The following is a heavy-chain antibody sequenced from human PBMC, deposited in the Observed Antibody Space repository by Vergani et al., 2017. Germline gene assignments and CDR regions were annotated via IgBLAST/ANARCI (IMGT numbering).Heavy chain of an antibody. CDR1: GYTFTSYA. V-gene: IGHV7-4-1*02. D-gene: IGHD1-7*01. CDR3: ARTLADNWNYDLYYFDY. CDR2: INTNTGNP. Sequence: QVQLVQSRSELKKPGASVKVSCKASGYTFTSYAMNWVRQAPGQGLEWMGWINTNTGNPTYAQGFTGRFVFSLDTSVSTAYLQISSLKAEDTAVYYCARTLADNWNYDLYYFDYWGQGTLVTVSS. J-gene: IGHJ4*02.